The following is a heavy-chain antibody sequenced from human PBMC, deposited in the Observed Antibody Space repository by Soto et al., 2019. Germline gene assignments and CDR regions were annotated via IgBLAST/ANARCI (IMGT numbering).Heavy chain of an antibody. D-gene: IGHD3-10*01. CDR1: GFTFSRSW. V-gene: IGHV3-74*01. J-gene: IGHJ4*02. Sequence: AGGALRLSCAASGFTFSRSWMHWVRQAPGKGLVWVSRINSGASTTNYADSVKGRFTISRDNAKNTLYLHMDSLTADDTAVYYCARGPTGWFGYDYWGQGTLVTVSS. CDR3: ARGPTGWFGYDY. CDR2: INSGASTT.